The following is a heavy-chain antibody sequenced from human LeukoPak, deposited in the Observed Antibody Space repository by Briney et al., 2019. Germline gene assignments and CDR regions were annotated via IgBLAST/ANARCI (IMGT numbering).Heavy chain of an antibody. V-gene: IGHV4-31*03. CDR2: IYYSGST. CDR1: GGSISSGGYY. D-gene: IGHD5-12*01. Sequence: SETLSLTCTVSGGSISSGGYYWSWIRQHPGKGLEWIGYIYYSGSTYYNPSLKSRVTISVDTSKNQFPLKLSSVTAADTAVYYCARALVATHYYYYYGMDVWGQGTTVTVSS. J-gene: IGHJ6*02. CDR3: ARALVATHYYYYYGMDV.